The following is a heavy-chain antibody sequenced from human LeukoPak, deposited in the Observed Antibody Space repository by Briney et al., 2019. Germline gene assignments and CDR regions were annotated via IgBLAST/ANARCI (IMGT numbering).Heavy chain of an antibody. V-gene: IGHV3-23*01. CDR3: AKGGSGYNQFDY. Sequence: GGSLRLSCAASGFTFSSYGMSWVRQAPGKGLEWVSGISGSGGSTYYADSVKGRFTISRDNSKNTLYLQMNSLRAEDTAVYYCAKGGSGYNQFDYWGQGTLVTVSS. D-gene: IGHD3-3*01. CDR2: ISGSGGST. CDR1: GFTFSSYG. J-gene: IGHJ4*02.